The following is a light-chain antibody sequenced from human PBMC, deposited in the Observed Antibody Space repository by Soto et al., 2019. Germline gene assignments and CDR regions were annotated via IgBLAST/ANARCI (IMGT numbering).Light chain of an antibody. CDR2: DVS. CDR1: SSDIGVYNY. J-gene: IGLJ3*02. CDR3: SSSTTTTSIVV. Sequence: QSVLTQPASVSGSPGQSITISCTGTSSDIGVYNYVSWYQQYPGKVPKLVIYDVSHRPSGVSNRFSGSKSGNTASLTISGLQAEDEADYYCSSSTTTTSIVVFGGGTKLTVL. V-gene: IGLV2-14*01.